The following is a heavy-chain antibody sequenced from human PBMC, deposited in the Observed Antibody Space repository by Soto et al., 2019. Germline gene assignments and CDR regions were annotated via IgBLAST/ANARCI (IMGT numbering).Heavy chain of an antibody. Sequence: GGSLRLSCAASGFTFSSYAMSWVRQAPGKGLEWVSAISGSGSGTYYADSVKGRFTISRDNSKNKLYLQMNSLRAEDTAVYYCAKGHSGYYYYYYGMDVWGQGTTVTVSS. CDR2: ISGSGSGT. J-gene: IGHJ6*02. CDR3: AKGHSGYYYYYYGMDV. V-gene: IGHV3-23*01. CDR1: GFTFSSYA. D-gene: IGHD3-22*01.